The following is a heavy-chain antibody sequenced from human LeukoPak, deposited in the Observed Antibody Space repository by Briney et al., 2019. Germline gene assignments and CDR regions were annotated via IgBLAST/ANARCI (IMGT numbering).Heavy chain of an antibody. CDR1: GSTFDDYA. J-gene: IGHJ6*02. CDR3: VKDISDFGYGMDV. D-gene: IGHD3-3*01. CDR2: ISWNSGSI. Sequence: PGRSLRLSCAASGSTFDDYAMHWVRQAPGKGLEWVSGISWNSGSIGYADSVKGRFTISRDNAKNSLYLQMNSLRAEDTALYYCVKDISDFGYGMDVWGQGTTVTVSS. V-gene: IGHV3-9*01.